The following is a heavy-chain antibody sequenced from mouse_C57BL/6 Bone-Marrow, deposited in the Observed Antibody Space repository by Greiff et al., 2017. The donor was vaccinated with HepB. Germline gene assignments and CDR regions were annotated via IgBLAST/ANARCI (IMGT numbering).Heavy chain of an antibody. J-gene: IGHJ1*03. CDR3: ARENYYGSSSYWYFDV. CDR1: GFTFSDYY. D-gene: IGHD1-1*01. Sequence: DVMLVESEGGLVQPGSSMKLSCTASGFTFSDYYMAWVRQVPEKGLEWVANINYDGSSTYYLDSLKSRFIISRDNAKNILYLQMSSLKSEDTATYYCARENYYGSSSYWYFDVWGTGTTVTVSS. CDR2: INYDGSST. V-gene: IGHV5-16*01.